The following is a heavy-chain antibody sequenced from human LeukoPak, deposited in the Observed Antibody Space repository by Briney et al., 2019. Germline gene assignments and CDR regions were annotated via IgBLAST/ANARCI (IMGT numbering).Heavy chain of an antibody. V-gene: IGHV3-30*18. J-gene: IGHJ4*02. CDR1: GFTFSSYG. Sequence: PGGSLRLSCAASGFTFSSYGMHWVRQAPGKGLEWVAVISYDGSNKYYADSVKGRFTISRDNSKNTLYLQMNSLRAEDTAVYYCAKDRLDYGARGGIDYWGQGTLVTVSS. CDR3: AKDRLDYGARGGIDY. CDR2: ISYDGSNK. D-gene: IGHD4-17*01.